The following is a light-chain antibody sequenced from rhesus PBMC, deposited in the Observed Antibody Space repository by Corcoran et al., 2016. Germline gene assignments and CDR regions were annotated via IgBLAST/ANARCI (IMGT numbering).Light chain of an antibody. CDR2: KAS. J-gene: IGKJ3*01. Sequence: DIQMTQSPSSLSASVGDRVTITCRTSENVNNYLNWYQQKPGKAPKLLIYKASTLQSGVPSRFSGSGSVSDYTFTISRLQSEDVATYYCQHNYGTPFTFGPGTKLDIK. V-gene: IGKV1-74*01. CDR3: QHNYGTPFT. CDR1: ENVNNY.